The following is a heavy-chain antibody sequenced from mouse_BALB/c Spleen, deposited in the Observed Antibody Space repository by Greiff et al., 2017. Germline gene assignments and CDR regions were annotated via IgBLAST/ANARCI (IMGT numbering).Heavy chain of an antibody. V-gene: IGHV5-6-3*01. D-gene: IGHD2-3*01. CDR2: INSNGGST. J-gene: IGHJ3*01. Sequence: EVMLVESGGGLVQPGGSLKLSCAASGFTFSSYGMSWVRQTPDKRLELVATINSNGGSTYYPDSVKGRFTISRDNAKNTLYLQMSSLKSEDTAMYYCARHDDGYYAWFAYWGQGTLVTVSA. CDR1: GFTFSSYG. CDR3: ARHDDGYYAWFAY.